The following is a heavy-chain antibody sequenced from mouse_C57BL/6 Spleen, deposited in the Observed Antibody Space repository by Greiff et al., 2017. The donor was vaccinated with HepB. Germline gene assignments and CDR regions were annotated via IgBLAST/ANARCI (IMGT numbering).Heavy chain of an antibody. CDR3: ARSRGKEGYAMDY. D-gene: IGHD2-1*01. CDR2: IYPRSGNT. Sequence: QVHVKQSGAELARPGASVKLSCKASGYTFTSYGISWVKQRTGQGLEWIGEIYPRSGNTYYNEKFKGKATLTADKSSSTAYMELRSLTSEDSAVYFCARSRGKEGYAMDYWGQGTSVTVSS. CDR1: GYTFTSYG. J-gene: IGHJ4*01. V-gene: IGHV1-81*01.